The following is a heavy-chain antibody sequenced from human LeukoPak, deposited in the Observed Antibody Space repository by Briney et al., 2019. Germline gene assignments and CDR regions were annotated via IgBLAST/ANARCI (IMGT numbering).Heavy chain of an antibody. CDR1: GFPFGDYD. J-gene: IGHJ5*02. CDR2: IKGRAFGGTT. Sequence: GGSLRLSCTASGFPFGDYDMSWVRLPPGKGLEWVGLIKGRAFGGTTEYATSVKGTFTISRDDSKNIVYLRMNSLKTEDTAVYYCTRRNRGGIRGVMFGPWGQGTLVTVSS. V-gene: IGHV3-49*04. D-gene: IGHD3-10*01. CDR3: TRRNRGGIRGVMFGP.